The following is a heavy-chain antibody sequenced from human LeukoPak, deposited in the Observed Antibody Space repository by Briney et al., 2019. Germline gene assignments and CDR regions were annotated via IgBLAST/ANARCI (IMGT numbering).Heavy chain of an antibody. V-gene: IGHV1-18*01. CDR2: XSXXTXXX. Sequence: ASVKVSCKASGFNFDTFGXTWXXXAPGXGXXXMGXXSXXTXXXXXXXXLQXXXTXXXXXSTNTAFLHLRSLRSDDTAVYYCARDIPESSAWYFWGQGTLITVSS. D-gene: IGHD6-13*01. CDR3: ARDIPESSAWYF. CDR1: GFNFDTFG. J-gene: IGHJ4*02.